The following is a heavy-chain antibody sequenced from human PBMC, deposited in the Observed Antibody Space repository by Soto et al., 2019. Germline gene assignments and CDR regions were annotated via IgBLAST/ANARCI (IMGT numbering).Heavy chain of an antibody. CDR1: GFSFSNCG. V-gene: IGHV3-30*18. J-gene: IGHJ4*02. CDR3: VKGSEVARQELDY. D-gene: IGHD2-15*01. CDR2: ISFDGRDK. Sequence: QVQLVESGGGVVQPGRSLRLSCAASGFSFSNCGMHWVRQAPGKGLEWVAAISFDGRDKYYLESVKGRFTISRDNSKNTLFLQMNSLRVEDTAVYYCVKGSEVARQELDYWGQGTLVTVSS.